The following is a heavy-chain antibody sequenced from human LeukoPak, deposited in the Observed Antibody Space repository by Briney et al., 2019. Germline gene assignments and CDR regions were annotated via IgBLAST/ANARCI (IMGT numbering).Heavy chain of an antibody. CDR1: GYTFTGYY. J-gene: IGHJ4*02. CDR2: INPNSGGT. D-gene: IGHD3-16*01. V-gene: IGHV1-2*02. Sequence: GASVKVSCKASGYTFTGYYMHWVRQAPGQGLEWMGWINPNSGGTNYAQKFQGRVTMTSDTSIRAANMELYSLRSDDTAVYYCARLGQYYESGPVRDYWGQGTLVTVSS. CDR3: ARLGQYYESGPVRDY.